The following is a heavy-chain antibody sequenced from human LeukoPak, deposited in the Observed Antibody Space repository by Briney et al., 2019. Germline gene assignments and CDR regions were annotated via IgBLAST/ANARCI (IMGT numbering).Heavy chain of an antibody. J-gene: IGHJ4*02. CDR3: ARAPGAAID. CDR2: INHSGST. Sequence: SETLSLTCVVYGGSFSGYYWSWIRQPPGKGLEWIGEINHSGSTNYNPSLKSRVTISVDTSKNQFSLKLNSVTAADTAVYYCARAPGAAIDWGQGTLVTVSS. D-gene: IGHD2-2*01. CDR1: GGSFSGYY. V-gene: IGHV4-34*01.